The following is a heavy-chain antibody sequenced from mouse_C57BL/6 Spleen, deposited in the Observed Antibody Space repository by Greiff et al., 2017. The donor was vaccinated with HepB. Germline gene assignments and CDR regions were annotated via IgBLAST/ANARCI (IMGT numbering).Heavy chain of an antibody. CDR3: ARGYYDGYYGDAMDY. CDR1: GFTFSSYA. V-gene: IGHV5-4*01. CDR2: ISDGGSYT. D-gene: IGHD2-3*01. Sequence: EVQVVESGGGLVKPGGSLKLSCAASGFTFSSYAMSWVRQTPEKRLEWVATISDGGSYTYYPDNVKGRFTISRDNAKNNLYLQMSHLKSEDTAMYYCARGYYDGYYGDAMDYWGQGTSVTVSS. J-gene: IGHJ4*01.